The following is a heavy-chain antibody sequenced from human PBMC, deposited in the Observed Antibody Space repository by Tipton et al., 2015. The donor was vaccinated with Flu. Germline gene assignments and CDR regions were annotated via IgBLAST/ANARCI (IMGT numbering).Heavy chain of an antibody. D-gene: IGHD1-26*01. CDR1: GFTFSSYS. J-gene: IGHJ6*02. Sequence: SLRLSCAASGFTFSSYSMNWVRQAPGKGLEWVSSISSSSSYIYNADSVKGRFTISRDNAKNSLYLQMNSLRAEDTAVYYCARDGWELFGYYYFYGMAAWGQGTAVPVSS. V-gene: IGHV3-21*01. CDR3: ARDGWELFGYYYFYGMAA. CDR2: ISSSSSYI.